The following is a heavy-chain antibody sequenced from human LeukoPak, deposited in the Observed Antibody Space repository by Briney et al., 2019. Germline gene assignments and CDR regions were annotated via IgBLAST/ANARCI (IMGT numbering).Heavy chain of an antibody. Sequence: SVKVSCKASGGTFSSYAISWVRQAPGQGLEWMGRIIPILGIANYAQKFQGRVTITADKSTSTAYMELSSLRSEDTAVYYCARVSTDYYYGMDVWGQGTTVTVSS. D-gene: IGHD2/OR15-2a*01. J-gene: IGHJ6*02. CDR1: GGTFSSYA. V-gene: IGHV1-69*04. CDR3: ARVSTDYYYGMDV. CDR2: IIPILGIA.